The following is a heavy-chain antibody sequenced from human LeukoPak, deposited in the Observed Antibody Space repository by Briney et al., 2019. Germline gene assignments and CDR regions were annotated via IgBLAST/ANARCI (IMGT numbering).Heavy chain of an antibody. CDR3: ARAGHRSSSWTVWLHAYFDY. D-gene: IGHD6-13*01. J-gene: IGHJ4*02. Sequence: GGSLRLSCAASGFTFSSYSMNWVRQAPGKGLEWVSSISSSSSYIYYADSVEGRFTISRDNAKNSLYLQMNSLRAEDTAVYYCARAGHRSSSWTVWLHAYFDYWGQGTLVTVSS. CDR1: GFTFSSYS. CDR2: ISSSSSYI. V-gene: IGHV3-21*01.